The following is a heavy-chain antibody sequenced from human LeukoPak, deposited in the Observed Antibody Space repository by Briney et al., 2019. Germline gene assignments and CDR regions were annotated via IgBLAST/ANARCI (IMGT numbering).Heavy chain of an antibody. CDR1: GFTFSSYG. CDR2: ISYDGSNK. J-gene: IGHJ6*02. V-gene: IGHV3-30*18. CDR3: AKDPKLFYYYYGMDV. D-gene: IGHD2/OR15-2a*01. Sequence: GGSLRLSCAASGFTFSSYGMHWVRQAPGKGLEGVAVISYDGSNKYYADSVKGRFTISRDNSKNTLDLQMNSLRAEDTAVYYCAKDPKLFYYYYGMDVWGQGTTVTVSS.